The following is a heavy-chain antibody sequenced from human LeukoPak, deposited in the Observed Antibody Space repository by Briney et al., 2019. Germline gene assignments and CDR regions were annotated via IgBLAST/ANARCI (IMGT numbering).Heavy chain of an antibody. Sequence: GGSLRLSCAASGFTFSTYAMSWVRQAPGKGLEWVSGIRGSGDSTYYADSVKGRFTISRDNSKNTLYLQMNSLRAEDTAVYYCAKGHTGCEWLYFDSWGQGSLVTVSS. V-gene: IGHV3-23*01. CDR3: AKGHTGCEWLYFDS. D-gene: IGHD5-12*01. CDR2: IRGSGDST. J-gene: IGHJ4*02. CDR1: GFTFSTYA.